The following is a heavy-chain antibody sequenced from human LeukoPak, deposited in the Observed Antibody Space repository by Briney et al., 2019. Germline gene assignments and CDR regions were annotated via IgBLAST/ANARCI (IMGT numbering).Heavy chain of an antibody. J-gene: IGHJ4*02. V-gene: IGHV3-73*01. Sequence: GGSLRLSCAASGFTFSGSTMHWVRQASGKGLEWVGRIKSKANNYATAYAASVKGRFIISRDDSKNTAYLQMNSLKTEDTALYYCTANGDSDYWGQGTLVAVSS. CDR1: GFTFSGST. D-gene: IGHD4-17*01. CDR3: TANGDSDY. CDR2: IKSKANNYAT.